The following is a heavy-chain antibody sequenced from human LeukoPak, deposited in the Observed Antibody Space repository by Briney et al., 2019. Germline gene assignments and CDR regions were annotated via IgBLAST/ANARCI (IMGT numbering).Heavy chain of an antibody. D-gene: IGHD6-19*01. Sequence: GGSLRLSCAASGFTVSSNYMSWVRQAPGKGLEWVSVIYNGGSTYYADSVKGRFTISRDNSKNTLYLQMNSLRAEDTAVYYCARVAVAGNYFDYWGQGTLVTVSS. CDR3: ARVAVAGNYFDY. CDR1: GFTVSSNY. J-gene: IGHJ4*02. CDR2: IYNGGST. V-gene: IGHV3-53*01.